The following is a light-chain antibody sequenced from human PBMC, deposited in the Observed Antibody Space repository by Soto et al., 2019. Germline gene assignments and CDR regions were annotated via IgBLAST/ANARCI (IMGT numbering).Light chain of an antibody. V-gene: IGKV1-5*03. Sequence: DIQLTQSPSPLSASVGDRVTITCRASQRIRSALAWYQYKPGIAPKILIYKASTLQSGVPSMFSGTVYGTDFTLTISSLQPDDFETYYCQQYNDYPLTFGGGNTLEIK. CDR3: QQYNDYPLT. CDR1: QRIRSA. CDR2: KAS. J-gene: IGKJ4*01.